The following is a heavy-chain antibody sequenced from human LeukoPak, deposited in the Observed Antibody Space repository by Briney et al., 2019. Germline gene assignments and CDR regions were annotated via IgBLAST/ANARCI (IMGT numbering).Heavy chain of an antibody. Sequence: GGSLRLSCAASGFTFSSYSMNWVRQAPGKGLVWVSHINSDGSDINYADSVKGRFTISRDNAKNTLYLQMNSLRVEDTALYYCGRGKSPAAVDDWGQGTLVTVPS. V-gene: IGHV3-74*01. D-gene: IGHD2-2*01. CDR1: GFTFSSYS. CDR3: GRGKSPAAVDD. J-gene: IGHJ4*02. CDR2: INSDGSDI.